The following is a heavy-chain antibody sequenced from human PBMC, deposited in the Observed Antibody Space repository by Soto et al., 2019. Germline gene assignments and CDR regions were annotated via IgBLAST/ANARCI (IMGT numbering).Heavy chain of an antibody. J-gene: IGHJ4*02. V-gene: IGHV3-23*01. CDR3: ARESRIYAVNICDF. CDR2: ISGSGSST. Sequence: DVQLLESGGGLVQPGGSLRLSCAASGFTFSNFVMTWVRQAPGKGLEWVSDISGSGSSTYYADSVKGRFTISRDKSKSTLYLQMNSLRAEDTAIYYCARESRIYAVNICDFWGQGTLVTVSS. D-gene: IGHD2-15*01. CDR1: GFTFSNFV.